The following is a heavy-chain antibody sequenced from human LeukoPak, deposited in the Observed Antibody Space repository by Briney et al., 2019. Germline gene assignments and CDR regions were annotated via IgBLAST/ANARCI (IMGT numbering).Heavy chain of an antibody. CDR3: ARVPALRYFAWSRNFDY. CDR2: INHSGST. Sequence: SETLSLTCAVYGGSFSDYYWSWIRQPPGKGLEWIGEINHSGSTNYNPSLKSRVTISLDTSKNQFSLKLNSVTAADTAVYYCARVPALRYFAWSRNFDYWGQGTLVTVSS. J-gene: IGHJ4*02. V-gene: IGHV4-34*01. CDR1: GGSFSDYY. D-gene: IGHD3-9*01.